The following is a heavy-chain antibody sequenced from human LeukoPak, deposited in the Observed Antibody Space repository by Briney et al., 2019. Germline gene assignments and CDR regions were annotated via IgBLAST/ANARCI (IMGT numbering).Heavy chain of an antibody. CDR3: AREPGIDYFDY. CDR1: GFTFDDYA. D-gene: IGHD3-3*02. V-gene: IGHV3-9*01. Sequence: GGSLRLSCAASGFTFDDYAMHWVRQAPGKGLEWVSGISWNSGSIGYADSVKGRFTISRDNAKNSLYLQMNSLRAEDTAVYYCAREPGIDYFDYWGQGTLVTVSS. CDR2: ISWNSGSI. J-gene: IGHJ4*02.